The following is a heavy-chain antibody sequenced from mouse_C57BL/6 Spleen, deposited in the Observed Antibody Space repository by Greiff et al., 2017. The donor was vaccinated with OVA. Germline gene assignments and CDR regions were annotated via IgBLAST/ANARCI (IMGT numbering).Heavy chain of an antibody. J-gene: IGHJ4*01. CDR2: ISSASSTI. V-gene: IGHV5-17*01. CDR1: GFTFSDYG. CDR3: ARRVDD. Sequence: EVKLLESGGGLVKPGGSLKLSCAASGFTFSDYGVHWVRQAPGKGLEWVAYISSASSTIYYADTVKGRFTISRDTAENTLFLQMTSLRSEDTAMYYCARRVDDWGQGTSVTVSS.